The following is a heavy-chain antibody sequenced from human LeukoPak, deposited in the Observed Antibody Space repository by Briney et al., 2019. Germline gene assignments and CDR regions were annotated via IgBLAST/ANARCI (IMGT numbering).Heavy chain of an antibody. V-gene: IGHV3-23*01. D-gene: IGHD6-19*01. CDR2: ISGSGGST. CDR1: GFTFSSYA. Sequence: TGGSLRLSCAASGFTFSSYAMSWVRQAPGKGLEWVSAISGSGGSTYYADSVQGRFTISRDNSKNTLYLQMTSLRPEDTAVYYCVRDQRALIAEPGNFDYWAREPWSPSPQ. J-gene: IGHJ4*02. CDR3: VRDQRALIAEPGNFDY.